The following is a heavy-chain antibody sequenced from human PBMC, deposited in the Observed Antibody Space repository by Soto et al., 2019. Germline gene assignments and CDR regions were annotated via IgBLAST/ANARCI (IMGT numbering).Heavy chain of an antibody. CDR1: GGSISSYY. J-gene: IGHJ4*02. CDR2: VYYTGST. CDR3: ARRYGASFDY. Sequence: PSETLSLTCTVSGGSISSYYWSWIRQPPWKGLEWIGYVYYTGSTNYNPSLKSRVTISVDTSKNQFSLKLSSVTAADTAVYYCARRYGASFDYWGQGTLVTVSS. V-gene: IGHV4-59*01. D-gene: IGHD4-17*01.